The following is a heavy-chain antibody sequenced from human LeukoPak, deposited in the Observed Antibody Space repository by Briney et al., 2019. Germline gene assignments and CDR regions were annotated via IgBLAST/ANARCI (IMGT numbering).Heavy chain of an antibody. CDR3: ARSRGWYLEYFQH. CDR1: GGSFSGYY. Sequence: SETLSLTCAVYGGSFSGYYWSWIRQPPGKGLEWIGEINNSGSTNYNPSLKSGVTISVYTSKNQFSLKLSSVTAADTAVYYCARSRGWYLEYFQHWGQGTLVTVSS. J-gene: IGHJ1*01. D-gene: IGHD6-19*01. V-gene: IGHV4-34*01. CDR2: INNSGST.